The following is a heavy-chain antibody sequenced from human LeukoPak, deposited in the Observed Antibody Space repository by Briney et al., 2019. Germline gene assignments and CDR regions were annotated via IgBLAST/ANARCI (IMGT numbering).Heavy chain of an antibody. CDR3: ARDDFWSGMDV. Sequence: SGGSLRLSCAASGFIFSKYAMSWVRQAPGKGLEWVAVISYDGSNKYYADSVKGRFTISRDNSKNTLYLQMNSLRAEDTAVYYCARDDFWSGMDVWGQGTTVTVSS. D-gene: IGHD3-3*01. CDR1: GFIFSKYA. CDR2: ISYDGSNK. J-gene: IGHJ6*02. V-gene: IGHV3-30*03.